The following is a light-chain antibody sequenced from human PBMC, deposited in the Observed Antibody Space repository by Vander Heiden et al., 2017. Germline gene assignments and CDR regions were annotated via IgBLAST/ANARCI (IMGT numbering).Light chain of an antibody. J-gene: IGKJ1*01. CDR3: QQYGSSPKT. CDR2: GAS. Sequence: DTVLTQSPGTLSLSPGERATLSGRASHSVSSSYLAWYQQKPGQARRPPIHGASSRATRVPYRFSGCGSGTAFTLTISRLEPEDFAVYYCQQYGSSPKTFGPGTKVEIK. V-gene: IGKV3-20*01. CDR1: HSVSSSY.